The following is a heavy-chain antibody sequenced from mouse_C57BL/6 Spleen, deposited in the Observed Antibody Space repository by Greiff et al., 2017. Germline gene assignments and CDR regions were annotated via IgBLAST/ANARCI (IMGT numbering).Heavy chain of an antibody. CDR1: GYSFTGYY. J-gene: IGHJ4*01. V-gene: IGHV1-42*01. CDR2: INPSTGGT. Sequence: EVQLQQSGPELVKPGASVKISCKASGYSFTGYYMNWVKQSPEKSLEWIGEINPSTGGTTYNQKFKAKATLTVDKSSSTAYMQLKSLTSEDSAVYYCARESYDGYYVDAMDYWGQGTSVTVSS. CDR3: ARESYDGYYVDAMDY. D-gene: IGHD2-3*01.